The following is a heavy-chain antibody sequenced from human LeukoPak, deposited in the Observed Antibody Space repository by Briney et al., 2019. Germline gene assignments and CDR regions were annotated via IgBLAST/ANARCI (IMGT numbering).Heavy chain of an antibody. J-gene: IGHJ2*01. D-gene: IGHD6-13*01. Sequence: SETLSLTCTVSGYSISSGYYWGWIRQPPGKGLEWIGSIYHSGSTYYNPSLKSRVTISVDTSKNQFSLKLSSVTAADTAVYYCARVIYEYSSSWYPDWYFDLWGRGTLVTVSS. V-gene: IGHV4-38-2*02. CDR1: GYSISSGYY. CDR3: ARVIYEYSSSWYPDWYFDL. CDR2: IYHSGST.